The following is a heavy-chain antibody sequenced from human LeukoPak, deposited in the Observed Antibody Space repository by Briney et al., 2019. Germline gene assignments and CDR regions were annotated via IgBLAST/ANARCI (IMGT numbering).Heavy chain of an antibody. CDR2: IYSGGNT. D-gene: IGHD3-3*01. CDR1: GFSVSRNY. CDR3: AAYDFWSGYSAGIDY. J-gene: IGHJ4*02. Sequence: PGGSLRLSCAASGFSVSRNYMSWVRQAPGKGLEWVSVIYSGGNTYYADSVKGRFTISRDDSKNTLYLQMNSLRAEDTAVYYCAAYDFWSGYSAGIDYWGQGTLVTVSS. V-gene: IGHV3-53*01.